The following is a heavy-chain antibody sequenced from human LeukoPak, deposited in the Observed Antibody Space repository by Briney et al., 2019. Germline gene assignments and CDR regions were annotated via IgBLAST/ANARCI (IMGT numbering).Heavy chain of an antibody. CDR1: GDFLSGYY. J-gene: IGHJ5*02. V-gene: IGHV4-4*07. CDR2: VYSNGDA. CDR3: ARAEGQWLGRSSLDRIGFDP. Sequence: SETLSLTGTVSGDFLSGYYWAWIRQPAEKGLEWIGRVYSNGDAYYNPSLKSRVTISVDTSKNQFSLKLSSVTAADTAEYYCARAEGQWLGRSSLDRIGFDPWGQGTLVTVSS. D-gene: IGHD6-19*01.